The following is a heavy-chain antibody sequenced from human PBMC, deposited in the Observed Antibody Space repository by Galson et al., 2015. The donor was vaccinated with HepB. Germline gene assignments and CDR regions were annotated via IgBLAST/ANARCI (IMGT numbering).Heavy chain of an antibody. J-gene: IGHJ4*01. CDR2: ISSKTEGGTI. CDR1: GFTINNAW. CDR3: VTMTAFVIGASCGY. Sequence: SLRLSCAVSGFTINNAWMSWVRQAPGKGLEWVGRISSKTEGGTIDYAAPVKGRFTISRDDSKNMLYLQMNSLKTEDTAVYYCVTMTAFVIGASCGYWGPGTLVTVSS. D-gene: IGHD2/OR15-2a*01. V-gene: IGHV3-15*01.